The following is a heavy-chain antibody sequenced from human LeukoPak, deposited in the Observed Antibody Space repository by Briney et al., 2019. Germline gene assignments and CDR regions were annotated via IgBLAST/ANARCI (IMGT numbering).Heavy chain of an antibody. Sequence: SETLSLTCTVSGGSISSHYWSWIRQPPGKGLEWIGYIYYSGSTNYNPSLKSRVTISVDTSKNQFSLKLSSATAADTAVYYCATSDYDAVYYYYYMDVWGKGTTVTVSS. V-gene: IGHV4-59*11. CDR3: ATSDYDAVYYYYYMDV. D-gene: IGHD5-12*01. CDR2: IYYSGST. CDR1: GGSISSHY. J-gene: IGHJ6*03.